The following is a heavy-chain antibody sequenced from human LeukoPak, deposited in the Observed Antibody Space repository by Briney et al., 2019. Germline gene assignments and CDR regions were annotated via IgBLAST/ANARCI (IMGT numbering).Heavy chain of an antibody. CDR2: IYPGDSDT. J-gene: IGHJ5*02. CDR3: ARERYFDWSWFDP. Sequence: GESLKISCKGSGYSFTSYWIGWVRQMPGKGLEWMGIIYPGDSDTRYSPSLQGQVTISADKSISTAYLQWSSLKASDTAMYYCARERYFDWSWFDPWGQGTLVTVSS. CDR1: GYSFTSYW. D-gene: IGHD3-9*01. V-gene: IGHV5-51*01.